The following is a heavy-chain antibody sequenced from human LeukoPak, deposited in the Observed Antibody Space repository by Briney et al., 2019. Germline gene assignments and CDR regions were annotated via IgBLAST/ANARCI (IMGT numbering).Heavy chain of an antibody. CDR3: ARYYDFWSSIDY. Sequence: GSLRLSCAASGFSFSSHWMFWVRQAPGRGLEWVANIKQDGSEKYYVDSVKGRFTISRDNAKNSLYLQMNSLRAEDTAIYYCARYYDFWSSIDYWGQGTLVTVSS. CDR2: IKQDGSEK. CDR1: GFSFSSHW. J-gene: IGHJ4*02. V-gene: IGHV3-7*05. D-gene: IGHD3-3*01.